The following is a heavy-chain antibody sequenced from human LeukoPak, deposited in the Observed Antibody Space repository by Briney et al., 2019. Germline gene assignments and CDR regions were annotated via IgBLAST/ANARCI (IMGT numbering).Heavy chain of an antibody. CDR2: IYHSETT. J-gene: IGHJ4*02. CDR3: ARRTSGGGLFDY. CDR1: GGSISSGGYS. Sequence: PSQTLSLTCAVSGGSISSGGYSWSWIRQPPGKGLEWIGYIYHSETTYYNPSLKSRVTISVDRSKNQFSLRLGSVTAADTAVYYCARRTSGGGLFDYWGQGTLVTVSS. V-gene: IGHV4-30-2*01. D-gene: IGHD3-10*01.